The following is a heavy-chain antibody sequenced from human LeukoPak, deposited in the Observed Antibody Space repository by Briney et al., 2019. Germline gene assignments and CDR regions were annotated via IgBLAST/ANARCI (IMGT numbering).Heavy chain of an antibody. D-gene: IGHD3-10*01. V-gene: IGHV4-34*01. CDR3: ARRYYYNLGSFPIDF. Sequence: NSSETLSLTCAVSGGPFSGYFWGWIRQPPGKGLEWIGEIHNSGTTNYNPSLNSRVTISEDTSKNQFHLNLSSVTAADTAVYYCARRYYYNLGSFPIDFWGQGTLVTVSS. J-gene: IGHJ4*02. CDR2: IHNSGTT. CDR1: GGPFSGYF.